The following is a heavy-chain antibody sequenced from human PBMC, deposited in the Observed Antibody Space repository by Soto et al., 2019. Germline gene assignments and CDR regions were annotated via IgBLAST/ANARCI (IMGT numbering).Heavy chain of an antibody. J-gene: IGHJ5*02. CDR3: ARGVSDYYGSGNYYNWFDP. V-gene: IGHV4-34*01. CDR2: INHSGST. CDR1: GGSFSGYY. D-gene: IGHD3-10*01. Sequence: SETLSLTCAVYGGSFSGYYWSWIRQPPGKGLEWIGEINHSGSTNYNPSLKSRVTISVDTSKNQFSLKLSSVTAADTAVYYCARGVSDYYGSGNYYNWFDPWGQGTLVTVSS.